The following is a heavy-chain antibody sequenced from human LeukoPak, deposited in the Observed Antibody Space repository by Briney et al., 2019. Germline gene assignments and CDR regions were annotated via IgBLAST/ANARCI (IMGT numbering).Heavy chain of an antibody. D-gene: IGHD4-23*01. V-gene: IGHV4-34*01. CDR1: GGSFSGYY. J-gene: IGHJ6*03. CDR3: ARGGGNGGGWVGHIYYMDV. Sequence: SETLSLTCAVYGGSFSGYYWSWIRQPPGKGLEWIGEINHSGSTNYNPSLKSRVTMAVDTSKNQFSMKLTSVTAADTAVYYCARGGGNGGGWVGHIYYMDVWGKGTTVTVSS. CDR2: INHSGST.